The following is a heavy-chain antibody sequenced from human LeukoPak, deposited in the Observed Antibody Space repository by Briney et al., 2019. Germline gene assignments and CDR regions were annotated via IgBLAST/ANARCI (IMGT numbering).Heavy chain of an antibody. J-gene: IGHJ5*02. V-gene: IGHV1-69*01. CDR3: ASVSWFGELLSNWFDP. CDR1: GGTFSIYA. CDR2: IIPIFGTA. Sequence: ASVKVSCKASGGTFSIYAISWVRQAPGQGLEWMGGIIPIFGTANYAQKFQGRVTITADESTSTAYMELSSLRSEDTAVYYCASVSWFGELLSNWFDPWGQGTLVTVSS. D-gene: IGHD3-10*01.